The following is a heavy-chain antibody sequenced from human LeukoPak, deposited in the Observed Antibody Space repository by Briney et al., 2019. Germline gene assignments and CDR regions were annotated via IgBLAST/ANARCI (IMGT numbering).Heavy chain of an antibody. V-gene: IGHV3-74*01. J-gene: IGHJ4*02. Sequence: PGGSLRLSCAASGFTFSSFWMHWVRQVPGKGLVWVSGLNSDGSTTGYADSVRGRFTISRDNAKSTLYLQMNSLRAEDTAVYYCARGGYGAHMGWGQGTLVTVS. CDR2: LNSDGSTT. CDR1: GFTFSSFW. D-gene: IGHD4-17*01. CDR3: ARGGYGAHMG.